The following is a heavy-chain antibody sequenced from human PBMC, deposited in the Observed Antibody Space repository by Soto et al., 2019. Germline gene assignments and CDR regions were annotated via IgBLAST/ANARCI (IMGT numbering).Heavy chain of an antibody. D-gene: IGHD2-15*01. CDR1: GFIFSSNS. V-gene: IGHV3-21*01. CDR3: ARDPPHGGTSSWDADS. J-gene: IGHJ4*02. Sequence: EVRLVASGGGLVKPGGSLRLSCAASGFIFSSNSMNWVRQVPGKGLQWLSSISSSGTFKSYRDSVKGRFTISRDNAKNSLFLQMNNLRAEDTGFYYCARDPPHGGTSSWDADSWGQGTLVTVSS. CDR2: ISSSGTFK.